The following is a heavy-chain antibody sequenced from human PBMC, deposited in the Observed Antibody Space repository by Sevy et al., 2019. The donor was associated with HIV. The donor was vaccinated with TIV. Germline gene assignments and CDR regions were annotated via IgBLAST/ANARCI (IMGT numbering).Heavy chain of an antibody. CDR1: GFTFSSYS. J-gene: IGHJ4*02. CDR2: ISSSSSYL. D-gene: IGHD5-12*01. CDR3: ASGTGYSGYAGFDY. V-gene: IGHV3-21*01. Sequence: GGSLRLSCAASGFTFSSYSMNWVRQAPGKGLEWVSSISSSSSYLYYADSVKGRLTISRENAKNLLYLQMNSLRAEDTAVYYCASGTGYSGYAGFDYWGQGTLVTVSS.